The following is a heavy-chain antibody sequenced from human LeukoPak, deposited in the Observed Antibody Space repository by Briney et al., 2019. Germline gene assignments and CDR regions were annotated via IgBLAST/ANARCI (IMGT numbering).Heavy chain of an antibody. CDR2: ISYDGSNK. CDR3: AKVLARENDILTGYPFDY. D-gene: IGHD3-9*01. CDR1: GFTLSSYG. Sequence: PGGSLRLSCAASGFTLSSYGMHWVRQAPGKGLEWVAVISYDGSNKYYADSVKGRFTISRDNSKNTLYLQMNSLRAEDTAVYYCAKVLARENDILTGYPFDYWGQGTLVTVSS. V-gene: IGHV3-30*18. J-gene: IGHJ4*02.